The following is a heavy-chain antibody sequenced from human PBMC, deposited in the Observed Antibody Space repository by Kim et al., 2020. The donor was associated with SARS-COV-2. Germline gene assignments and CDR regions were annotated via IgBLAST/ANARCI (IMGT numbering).Heavy chain of an antibody. J-gene: IGHJ6*02. V-gene: IGHV3-15*01. CDR1: GFTFSNAW. CDR2: IKSKTDGGTT. Sequence: GGSLRLSCAASGFTFSNAWMSWVRQAPGKGLEWVGRIKSKTDGGTTDYAAPVKGRFTISRDDSKNTLYLQMNSLKTEDTAVYYCTTRGLVSPYYYYGMDVWGQGTTVTVSS. CDR3: TTRGLVSPYYYYGMDV. D-gene: IGHD6-19*01.